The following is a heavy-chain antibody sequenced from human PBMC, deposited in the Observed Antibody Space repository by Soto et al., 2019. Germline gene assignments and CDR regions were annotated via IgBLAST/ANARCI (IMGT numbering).Heavy chain of an antibody. D-gene: IGHD3-10*01. CDR2: ISGNGDDP. J-gene: IGHJ3*01. CDR1: GFTFGCCA. CDR3: AKGGHGSPLDV. Sequence: EVQLLESGGGLVQPGGSLRLSCAVSGFTFGCCAMTWVRQAPGRGLQWVSTISGNGDDPFYADSVKGRFTISRDKYKNTLARQMNSLRAEDTAMDYCAKGGHGSPLDVWGHGTMVTVSS. V-gene: IGHV3-23*01.